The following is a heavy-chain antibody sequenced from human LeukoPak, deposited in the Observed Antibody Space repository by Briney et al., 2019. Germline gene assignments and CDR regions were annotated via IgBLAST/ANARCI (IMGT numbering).Heavy chain of an antibody. Sequence: GGSLRLSCAASGFTFSSYGIHWVRQAPGKGLEWVALIWYDGSNKYYTDSVKGRLTISRDNSKNTLYLQMNSLRAEDTAVYYCAREGPRGNSQFDYWGQGTLVTVSS. D-gene: IGHD2/OR15-2a*01. J-gene: IGHJ4*02. CDR1: GFTFSSYG. CDR3: AREGPRGNSQFDY. V-gene: IGHV3-33*01. CDR2: IWYDGSNK.